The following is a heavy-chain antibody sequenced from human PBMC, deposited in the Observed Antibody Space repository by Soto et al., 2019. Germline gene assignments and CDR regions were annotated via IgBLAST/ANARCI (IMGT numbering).Heavy chain of an antibody. V-gene: IGHV4-59*01. CDR1: GGSISSYY. J-gene: IGHJ6*02. CDR2: IYYSGST. D-gene: IGHD1-1*01. Sequence: QVQLQESGPGLVKPSETLSLTCTVSGGSISSYYWNWIRQPPGKGLEWIGYIYYSGSTNYNTSLKSRVTISVDTSKNQFSLKLSSVTAADTAVYYCARDRNWKGYYGMDVWGQGTTVTVSS. CDR3: ARDRNWKGYYGMDV.